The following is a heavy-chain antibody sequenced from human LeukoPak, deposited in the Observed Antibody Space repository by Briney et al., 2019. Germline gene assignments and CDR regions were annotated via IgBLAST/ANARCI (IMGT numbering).Heavy chain of an antibody. CDR1: GFTFSSYS. V-gene: IGHV3-48*01. CDR3: ARGDNWNVNYYYYYMDV. J-gene: IGHJ6*03. D-gene: IGHD1-1*01. CDR2: ISSSSSTI. Sequence: PGGSLRLSCAASGFTFSSYSMNGVRQAPGKGLEWVSYISSSSSTIYYANSVKGRFTISRDNAKNSLYLQMNSLRAEDTAVYYCARGDNWNVNYYYYYMDVWGKGTTVTVSS.